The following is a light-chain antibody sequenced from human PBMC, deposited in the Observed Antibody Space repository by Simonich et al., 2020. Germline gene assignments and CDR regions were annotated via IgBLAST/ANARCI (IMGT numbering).Light chain of an antibody. CDR2: EDS. J-gene: IGKJ4*01. CDR3: MQGIHLPLT. CDR1: QILLHSAGKTY. V-gene: IGKV2-29*02. Sequence: DIVMTQTPLSLSVTPGQPASISCTSRQILLHSAGKTYLFWYLQKPGQSPQLLIYEDSSRCSGVPDRFSGSGSGTDFTLKISRVEAEDVGVYYCMQGIHLPLTFGGGTKVEIK.